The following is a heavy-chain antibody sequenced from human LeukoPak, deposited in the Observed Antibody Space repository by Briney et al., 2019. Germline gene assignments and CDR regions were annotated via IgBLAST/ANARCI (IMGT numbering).Heavy chain of an antibody. Sequence: GGSLRLSCSASGFTFSRNGMHWVRQAPGKGLEYVSGISDNGRSTYYVDSVKGRFTISRDNSKNTLYLQMSSLRTDDTAVFYCVKDLSGSYAFDYWGQGTLVTVSS. J-gene: IGHJ4*02. V-gene: IGHV3-64D*06. CDR1: GFTFSRNG. CDR3: VKDLSGSYAFDY. D-gene: IGHD3-10*01. CDR2: ISDNGRST.